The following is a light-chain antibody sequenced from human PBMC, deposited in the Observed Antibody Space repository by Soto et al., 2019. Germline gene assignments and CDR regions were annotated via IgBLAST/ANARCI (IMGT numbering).Light chain of an antibody. V-gene: IGLV2-11*01. Sequence: QSVLTQPRSVSGSPGQSVTVSCTGSNSDVGAYNYVSWYQQNPGEAPKLIIYDVTKRPSGVPGRFSGSKSGNTASLTISGLQAEDEADYYYCSYAGGYTFVFGGGTKLTVL. J-gene: IGLJ2*01. CDR2: DVT. CDR1: NSDVGAYNY. CDR3: CSYAGGYTFV.